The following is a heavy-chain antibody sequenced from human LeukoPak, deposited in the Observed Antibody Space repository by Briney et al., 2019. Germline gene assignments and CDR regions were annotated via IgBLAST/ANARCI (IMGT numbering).Heavy chain of an antibody. CDR3: ARPNGYIHYYYYMDV. J-gene: IGHJ6*03. Sequence: GESLKISCKGSGYSFTSYWIGWVRQMPGKGLEWMGIIYPGDSDTRYSPSFQGQVTISADKSISTAYLQWSSLKASDTAMYCCARPNGYIHYYYYMDVWGKGTTVTVSS. CDR1: GYSFTSYW. D-gene: IGHD5-24*01. CDR2: IYPGDSDT. V-gene: IGHV5-51*01.